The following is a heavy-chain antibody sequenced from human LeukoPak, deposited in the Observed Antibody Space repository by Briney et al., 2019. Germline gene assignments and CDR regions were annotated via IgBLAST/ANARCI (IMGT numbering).Heavy chain of an antibody. CDR2: IYYSGST. D-gene: IGHD3-3*01. V-gene: IGHV4-39*07. CDR1: GGSISSSSYS. Sequence: PSETLSLTCTVSGGSISSSSYSWGWIRQPPGKGLEWIGSIYYSGSTNYNPSLKSRVTISVDTSKNQFSLKLSSVTAADTAVYYCAGEAYDFWSGYRGYFDYWGQGTLVTVSS. CDR3: AGEAYDFWSGYRGYFDY. J-gene: IGHJ4*02.